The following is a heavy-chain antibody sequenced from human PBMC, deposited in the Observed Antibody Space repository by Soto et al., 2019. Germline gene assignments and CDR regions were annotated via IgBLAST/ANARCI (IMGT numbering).Heavy chain of an antibody. CDR2: ISSSSSYI. CDR1: GFTFSSYS. CDR3: ARDRQTDRKPFDY. J-gene: IGHJ4*02. V-gene: IGHV3-21*01. Sequence: PGGSLRLSCAASGFTFSSYSMNWVRQAPGKGLEWVSSISSSSSYIYYADSVKGRFTISRDNAKNSLYLQMNSLRAEDTAVYYCARDRQTDRKPFDYWGQGTLVTVSS.